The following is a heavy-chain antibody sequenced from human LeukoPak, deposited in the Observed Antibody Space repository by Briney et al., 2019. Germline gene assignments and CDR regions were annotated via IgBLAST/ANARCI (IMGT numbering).Heavy chain of an antibody. CDR2: ISGSGGST. V-gene: IGHV3-23*01. CDR3: AKDLAGPRAGDYVDY. J-gene: IGHJ4*02. Sequence: GGSLRLSCAASGFTFSSYAMSWVRQAPGKGLEWVSAISGSGGSTYYADSVKGRFTISRGNSKNTLYLQMNSLRAEDTAVYYCAKDLAGPRAGDYVDYWGQGTLVTVSS. CDR1: GFTFSSYA. D-gene: IGHD6-19*01.